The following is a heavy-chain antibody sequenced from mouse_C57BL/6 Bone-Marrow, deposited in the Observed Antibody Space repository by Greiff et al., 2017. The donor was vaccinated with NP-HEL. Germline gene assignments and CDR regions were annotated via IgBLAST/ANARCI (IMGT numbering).Heavy chain of an antibody. D-gene: IGHD2-14*01. CDR3: ANPPTVGAY. CDR1: GFSLTSYG. Sequence: VQLLQSGPGLVAPSQSLSITCTVSGFSLTSYGVSWVRQPPGKGLEWLGVICGDGSTTYHSALISRLSISKDNSMSQVFQKLNRLQTDDTATYYCANPPTVGAYWGQGTLVTVSA. V-gene: IGHV2-3*01. CDR2: ICGDGST. J-gene: IGHJ3*01.